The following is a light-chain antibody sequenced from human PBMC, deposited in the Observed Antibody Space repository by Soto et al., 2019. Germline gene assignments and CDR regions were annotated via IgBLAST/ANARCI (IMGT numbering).Light chain of an antibody. V-gene: IGKV3-20*01. Sequence: EIVLTQSPGTLSLSPGERATLSCRASQSVATIYLAWYQQKPGQAPKLLMSGTSTRATGIPDRFSGSGSGTDFTLTTNRLEPEDFAVYYCQQYGSSPRTFGQGTRV. CDR2: GTS. CDR1: QSVATIY. CDR3: QQYGSSPRT. J-gene: IGKJ1*01.